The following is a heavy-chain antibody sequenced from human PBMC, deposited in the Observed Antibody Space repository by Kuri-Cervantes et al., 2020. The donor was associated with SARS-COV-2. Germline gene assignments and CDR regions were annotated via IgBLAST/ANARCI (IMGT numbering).Heavy chain of an antibody. D-gene: IGHD2-15*01. V-gene: IGHV4-34*01. Sequence: SETLSLTCAVYGGSFSGYYWSWIRQPPGKGLEWIGEINHSGSTNYNPSLKSRVTISVDTSKNQFSLKLSSVTAADTAVYYRAKVPPRVAWYFDLWGRGTLVTVSS. CDR1: GGSFSGYY. J-gene: IGHJ2*01. CDR2: INHSGST. CDR3: AKVPPRVAWYFDL.